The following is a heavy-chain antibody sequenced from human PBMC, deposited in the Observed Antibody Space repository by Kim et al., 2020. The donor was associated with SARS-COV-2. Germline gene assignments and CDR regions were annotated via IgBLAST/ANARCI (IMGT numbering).Heavy chain of an antibody. CDR3: ARPLELHYYYYYGMDV. CDR1: GGTFSSYA. Sequence: SVKVSCKASGGTFSSYAISWVRQAPGQGLEWMGGIIPIFGTANYAQKFQGRVTITADESTSTAYMELSSLRSEDTAVYYCARPLELHYYYYYGMDVWGQGTTVTVSS. J-gene: IGHJ6*02. D-gene: IGHD1-7*01. V-gene: IGHV1-69*13. CDR2: IIPIFGTA.